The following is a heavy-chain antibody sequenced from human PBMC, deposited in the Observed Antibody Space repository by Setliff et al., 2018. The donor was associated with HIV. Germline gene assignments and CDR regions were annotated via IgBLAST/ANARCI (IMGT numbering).Heavy chain of an antibody. J-gene: IGHJ5*02. CDR2: ITPNSGGS. Sequence: ASVKVSCKASGFTFTGYYIHWVRQAPGQGLEWMGWITPNSGGSNYAQKFQGRVTMTRDTSISTVYMELSRLRSDDTAVYYCARDLGYSSSSGWFDPWGQGTLVTVSS. CDR3: ARDLGYSSSSGWFDP. V-gene: IGHV1-2*02. CDR1: GFTFTGYY. D-gene: IGHD6-6*01.